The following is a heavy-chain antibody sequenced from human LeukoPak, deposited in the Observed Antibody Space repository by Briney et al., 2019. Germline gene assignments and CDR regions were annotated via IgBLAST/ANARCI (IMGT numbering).Heavy chain of an antibody. CDR2: ISGSGDST. J-gene: IGHJ3*02. CDR1: GFTFSNYA. D-gene: IGHD2-2*01. CDR3: AKDPATIVVVPAADDAFDI. Sequence: PGGSLRLSCAASGFTFSNYAMNWVRQAPGKGLEWVSVISGSGDSTYYADSVKGRFTISRGNSKNTLYLQMNSLRVEDTAVYYCAKDPATIVVVPAADDAFDIWGQGTMVTVSS. V-gene: IGHV3-23*01.